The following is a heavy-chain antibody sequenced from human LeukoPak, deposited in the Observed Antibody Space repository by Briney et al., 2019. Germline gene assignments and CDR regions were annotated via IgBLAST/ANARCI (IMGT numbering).Heavy chain of an antibody. Sequence: ASVKVSCKASGYTFTSYGISWVRQAPGQGLEWMGWISAYNGNTNYAQKLQGRVTMTTDTSTSTAYMELRSLRSDDTAVYYCARDDDYGSGSYYHYYYGMDVWGKGTMVTVSS. CDR2: ISAYNGNT. CDR3: ARDDDYGSGSYYHYYYGMDV. J-gene: IGHJ6*04. D-gene: IGHD3-10*01. V-gene: IGHV1-18*04. CDR1: GYTFTSYG.